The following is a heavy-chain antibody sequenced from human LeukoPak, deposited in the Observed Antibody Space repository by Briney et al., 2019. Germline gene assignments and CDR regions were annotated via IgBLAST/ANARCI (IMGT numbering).Heavy chain of an antibody. CDR2: ISYDGGNK. J-gene: IGHJ4*02. CDR1: GFTFSRYG. CDR3: AKDRSAYNVLTGYQDY. V-gene: IGHV3-30*02. D-gene: IGHD3-9*01. Sequence: EGSLRLSWAVAGFTFSRYGMHWVRQTPGKGLEWVALISYDGGNKDYVDSVKGRFTVSRDNSRNTLYLQMNSLSPEDTAVYYCAKDRSAYNVLTGYQDYWGQGTLVSVSS.